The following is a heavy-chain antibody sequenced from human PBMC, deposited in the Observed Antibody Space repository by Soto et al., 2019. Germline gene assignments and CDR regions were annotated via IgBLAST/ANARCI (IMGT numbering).Heavy chain of an antibody. CDR2: IIPIFGTA. CDR1: GGTFSSYA. V-gene: IGHV1-69*06. Sequence: SVKVSCKASGGTFSSYAISWVRQAPGQGLEWVGGIIPIFGTANYAQKFQGRVTITADKSTSTAYMELSSLRSEDTAVYYCARVPYSSSWRPVWFDPWGQGTLVTVSS. J-gene: IGHJ5*02. CDR3: ARVPYSSSWRPVWFDP. D-gene: IGHD6-13*01.